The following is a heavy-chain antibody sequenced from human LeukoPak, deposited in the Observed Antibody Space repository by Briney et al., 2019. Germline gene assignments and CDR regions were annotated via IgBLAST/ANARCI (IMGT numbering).Heavy chain of an antibody. J-gene: IGHJ4*02. CDR2: IWYDGSNK. D-gene: IGHD4-17*01. V-gene: IGHV3-33*06. CDR3: AKGGESDYGDHFDY. Sequence: PGRSLRLSCAASGFTFSSNGMHWVRQAPGKGLEWVAVIWYDGSNKNYVDSVKGRFTISRDNSKNTLYLQMNSLRAEDTAVYYCAKGGESDYGDHFDYWGQGTLVTVSS. CDR1: GFTFSSNG.